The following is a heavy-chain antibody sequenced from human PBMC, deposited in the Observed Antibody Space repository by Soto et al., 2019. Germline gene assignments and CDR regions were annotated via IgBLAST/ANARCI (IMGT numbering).Heavy chain of an antibody. CDR3: AKRHYYGSGSFALAT. J-gene: IGHJ4*03. V-gene: IGHV3-23*01. CDR2: VSGDGYAS. Sequence: GGSLSLSGSGAGFTFSSNAMILVRQAPGKGLEWVSSVSGDGYASDYADSVKGRFTVSRHNSKNTLYLQMNSLRAEDTAVYYCAKRHYYGSGSFALATWGQGTLVTVSS. D-gene: IGHD3-10*01. CDR1: GFTFSSNA.